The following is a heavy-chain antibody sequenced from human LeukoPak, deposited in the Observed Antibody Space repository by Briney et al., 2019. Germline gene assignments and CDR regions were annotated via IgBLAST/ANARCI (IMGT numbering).Heavy chain of an antibody. V-gene: IGHV3-23*01. Sequence: PGGSLRLSCAASGFTFSSYGMSWVRQAPGKGLEWVSAISGSGGSTYYADSVKGRFTISRDNSKNTLYLQMNSLRAEDTAVYYCAKDRTGYYDSSGTEGYFDYWGQGTLVTVSS. CDR1: GFTFSSYG. D-gene: IGHD3-22*01. J-gene: IGHJ4*02. CDR3: AKDRTGYYDSSGTEGYFDY. CDR2: ISGSGGST.